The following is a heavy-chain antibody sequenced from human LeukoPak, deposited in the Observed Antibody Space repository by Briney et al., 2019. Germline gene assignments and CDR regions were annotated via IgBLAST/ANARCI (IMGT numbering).Heavy chain of an antibody. V-gene: IGHV4-61*01. Sequence: SETLSLTCNVSGVSISSMSYYWSWIRQPPGKGLEWIGNIYYRGSTNYNPSLKSRVTISVDTSKNQFSLKLSSVTAADTAVYYCARSSTSVVNLGYWGQGTLVTVSS. D-gene: IGHD4-23*01. J-gene: IGHJ4*02. CDR3: ARSSTSVVNLGY. CDR2: IYYRGST. CDR1: GVSISSMSYY.